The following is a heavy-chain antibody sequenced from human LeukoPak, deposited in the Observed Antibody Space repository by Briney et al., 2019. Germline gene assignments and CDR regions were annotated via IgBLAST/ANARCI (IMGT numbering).Heavy chain of an antibody. V-gene: IGHV4-39*01. CDR3: ARKTVEMATMQFDY. CDR2: IYYSGST. Sequence: SETLSLTCTVSGGSISSSSYYWGWIRQPPGKGLEWIGSIYYSGSTYYNPSLKSRVTISVDTSKNQFSLKLSSATAADTAVYYCARKTVEMATMQFDYWGQGTLVTVSS. CDR1: GGSISSSSYY. D-gene: IGHD5-24*01. J-gene: IGHJ4*02.